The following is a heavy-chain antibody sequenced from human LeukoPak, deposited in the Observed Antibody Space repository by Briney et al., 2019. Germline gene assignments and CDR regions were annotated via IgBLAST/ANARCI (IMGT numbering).Heavy chain of an antibody. J-gene: IGHJ4*02. Sequence: PGGSLRLSCAASGFTFSTYSMNWVRQAPGKGLEWVSYISSSGSTKYYADSVKGRFTISRDNAKNSLYLQMNSLRGEDTAVYYCASGAAVGTSRFDFWGQGTLVTVSS. CDR3: ASGAAVGTSRFDF. D-gene: IGHD6-13*01. V-gene: IGHV3-48*01. CDR1: GFTFSTYS. CDR2: ISSSGSTK.